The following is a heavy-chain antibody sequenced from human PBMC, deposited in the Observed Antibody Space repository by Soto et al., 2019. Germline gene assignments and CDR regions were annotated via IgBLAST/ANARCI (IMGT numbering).Heavy chain of an antibody. CDR1: GFTFTTNA. CDR2: ISGSGGST. J-gene: IGHJ4*02. CDR3: ARSLRGIIIDFDS. D-gene: IGHD3-10*01. V-gene: IGHV3-23*01. Sequence: PGWSLRLSCAASGFTFTTNAMSWVRQAPGKGLEWVSAISGSGGSTYYVDSVKGRFTISRDNSKNTLYLQMNSLRAEVMAVYYCARSLRGIIIDFDSWGQGTQVTVSS.